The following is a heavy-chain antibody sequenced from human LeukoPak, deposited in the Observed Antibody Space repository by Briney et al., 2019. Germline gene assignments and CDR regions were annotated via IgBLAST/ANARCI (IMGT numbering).Heavy chain of an antibody. CDR1: GGSMSSYY. CDR3: ARNATAGNFGY. Sequence: SETLSLTCTVSGGSMSSYYWSCIRQPPGKGLEYIGYIYYTGSTYYNPSLKSRVTISVDTSKRQFSLRLSSVSAADTAVYYCARNATAGNFGYWGQGTLVTVSS. D-gene: IGHD6-13*01. CDR2: IYYTGST. V-gene: IGHV4-59*12. J-gene: IGHJ4*02.